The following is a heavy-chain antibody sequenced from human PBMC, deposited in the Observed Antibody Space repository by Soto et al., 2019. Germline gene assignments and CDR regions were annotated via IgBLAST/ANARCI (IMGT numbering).Heavy chain of an antibody. CDR3: AREGGSIGGWFGRKFDS. V-gene: IGHV4-61*01. CDR1: GGSVSSGSYY. Sequence: QVQLQESGPGLVKPSETLSLTCTVSGGSVSSGSYYWSWIRQSPAKGLEWIGYIYYSGKTDYNPSLKSRVTISVDTSKNQFSLNLSSVTAADTAVYYCAREGGSIGGWFGRKFDSWGQGTQVTVSS. J-gene: IGHJ4*02. D-gene: IGHD6-19*01. CDR2: IYYSGKT.